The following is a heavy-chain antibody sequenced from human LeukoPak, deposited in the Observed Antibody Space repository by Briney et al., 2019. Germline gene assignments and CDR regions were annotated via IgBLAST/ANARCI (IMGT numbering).Heavy chain of an antibody. J-gene: IGHJ3*02. Sequence: GGSLRLSCAGSGFTFSGYAMSWVRQAPGKGLEWVSTITGSAGSTHYADSVEGRFTISRDNSKNILYLQMNSLSTEDTAIYYCAKAFREYASSSYSSFDIWGQGTMVTVSS. CDR1: GFTFSGYA. V-gene: IGHV3-23*01. CDR3: AKAFREYASSSYSSFDI. CDR2: ITGSAGST. D-gene: IGHD6-6*01.